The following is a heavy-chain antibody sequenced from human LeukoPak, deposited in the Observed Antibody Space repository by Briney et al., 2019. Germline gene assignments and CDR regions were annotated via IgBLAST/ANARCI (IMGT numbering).Heavy chain of an antibody. D-gene: IGHD2-2*01. V-gene: IGHV3-30*02. CDR3: ARLKLLWSNYFDY. Sequence: GGSLRLSCAASGFTFSSYGMHWVRQAPGKGLEWVSFIRYDGSNEYYADSVRGRFTISRDNSKNTLYLQMSSLRAEDTAVYYCARLKLLWSNYFDYWGQGTLVTVSS. CDR1: GFTFSSYG. J-gene: IGHJ4*02. CDR2: IRYDGSNE.